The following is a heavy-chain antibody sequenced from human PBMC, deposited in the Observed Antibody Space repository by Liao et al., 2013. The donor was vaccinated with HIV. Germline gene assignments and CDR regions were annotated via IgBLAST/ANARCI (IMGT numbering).Heavy chain of an antibody. CDR3: ARDARPLYGGNSGFDY. V-gene: IGHV4-4*07. Sequence: QVQLQESGPGLVKPSETLSLTCTISGGSISSFHWSWIRQPYLKSRVTMSVDTSKNQFSLRLSSVTAADTAVYYCARDARPLYGGNSGFDYWGQGTLVTVSS. CDR1: GGSISSF. J-gene: IGHJ4*02. D-gene: IGHD4-23*01.